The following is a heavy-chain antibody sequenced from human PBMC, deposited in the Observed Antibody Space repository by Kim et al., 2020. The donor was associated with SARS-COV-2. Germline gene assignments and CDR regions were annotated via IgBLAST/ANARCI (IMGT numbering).Heavy chain of an antibody. D-gene: IGHD3-10*01. CDR1: GFTFSTYA. CDR3: ARSGQFDP. Sequence: GGSLRLSCAASGFTFSTYAMSWVRQAPEKGLEWVSTIATSGSPTWYADSVKGRFIISRDNSKNTLYLQVNSLRAEDTAVYYCARSGQFDPWGQGTLVTVS. CDR2: IATSGSPT. J-gene: IGHJ5*02. V-gene: IGHV3-23*01.